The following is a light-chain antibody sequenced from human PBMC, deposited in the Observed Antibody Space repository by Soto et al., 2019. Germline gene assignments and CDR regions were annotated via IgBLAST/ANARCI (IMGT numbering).Light chain of an antibody. CDR3: SSYTSISTYV. V-gene: IGLV2-14*01. CDR2: DVT. J-gene: IGLJ1*01. CDR1: SSDVGGYNF. Sequence: QSALTQPASVSGSPGQSITISCTGTSSDVGGYNFVSWYQQHPDKAPKLMIYDVTNRPSGVSNRFSGSKSGNTASLTISGLQAEDEADYYCSSYTSISTYVFGTGTMVTVL.